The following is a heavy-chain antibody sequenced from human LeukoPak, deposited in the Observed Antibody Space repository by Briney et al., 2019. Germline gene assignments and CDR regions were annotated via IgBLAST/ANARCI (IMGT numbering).Heavy chain of an antibody. D-gene: IGHD6-13*01. V-gene: IGHV4-34*01. CDR2: INHSGST. CDR3: ARGGLYSSSWYHY. J-gene: IGHJ4*02. Sequence: SETLSLTCAVYGGSFSGYYWNWIRQPPGKGLEWIGEINHSGSTNYNPSLKSRVTISVDTSKNQFSLELSSVTAADTAVYYCARGGLYSSSWYHYWGQGTLVTVSS. CDR1: GGSFSGYY.